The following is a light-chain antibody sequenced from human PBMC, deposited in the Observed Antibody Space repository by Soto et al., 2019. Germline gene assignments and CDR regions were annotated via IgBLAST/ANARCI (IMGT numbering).Light chain of an antibody. J-gene: IGLJ3*02. V-gene: IGLV2-8*01. CDR3: SSYVGSNNVV. Sequence: QSALTQPPSVSGYPGPSVTISCTGTSSDVGGYNYVSWYQQHPGKAPKLMIYEVSKRPSGVPDRVSGSKSGSTDSLTVSGVQAEGEAAYYCSSYVGSNNVVVGGGTKLTVL. CDR2: EVS. CDR1: SSDVGGYNY.